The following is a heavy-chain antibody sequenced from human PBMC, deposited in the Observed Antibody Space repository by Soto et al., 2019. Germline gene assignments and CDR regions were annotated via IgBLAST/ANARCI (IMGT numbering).Heavy chain of an antibody. J-gene: IGHJ4*02. D-gene: IGHD5-18*01. CDR3: AKDWDTAMETGY. V-gene: IGHV3-30*18. Sequence: SLRLSCAASGFTFSSYGMHWVRQAPGKGLEWVAVISYDGSNKYYADSVKGRFTISRDNSKNTLYLQMNSLRAEDTAVYYCAKDWDTAMETGYWGQGTLVTVSS. CDR1: GFTFSSYG. CDR2: ISYDGSNK.